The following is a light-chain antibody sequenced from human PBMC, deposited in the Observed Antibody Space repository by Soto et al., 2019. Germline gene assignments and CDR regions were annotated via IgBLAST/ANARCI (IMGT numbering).Light chain of an antibody. J-gene: IGLJ1*01. V-gene: IGLV2-18*02. CDR3: YSSTRSNTYV. CDR1: SSDVGSYNR. CDR2: EVS. Sequence: QSALTQPPSVSGSPGQSVTISCTGTSSDVGSYNRVSWYQQPPGTAPKVMIYEVSNRPSGVPDRFSGSKSGNTASLTISGLQPEDEADYYCYSSTRSNTYVFGTGTKLTVL.